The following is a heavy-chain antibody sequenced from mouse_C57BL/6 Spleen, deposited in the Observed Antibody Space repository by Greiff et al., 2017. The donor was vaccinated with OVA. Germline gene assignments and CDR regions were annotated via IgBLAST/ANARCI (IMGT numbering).Heavy chain of an antibody. J-gene: IGHJ2*01. CDR1: GYTFTDYE. Sequence: QVHVKQSGAELVRPGASVTLSCKASGYTFTDYEMHWVKQTPVHGLEWIGAIDPETGGTAYNQKFKGKAILTADKSSSTAYMELRSLTSEDSAVYYCTRSEYSNKFFDYWGQGTTLTVSS. CDR3: TRSEYSNKFFDY. D-gene: IGHD2-5*01. V-gene: IGHV1-15*01. CDR2: IDPETGGT.